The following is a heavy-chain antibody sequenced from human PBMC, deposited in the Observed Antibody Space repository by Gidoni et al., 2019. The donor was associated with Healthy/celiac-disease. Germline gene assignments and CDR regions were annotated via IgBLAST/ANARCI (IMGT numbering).Heavy chain of an antibody. J-gene: IGHJ4*02. V-gene: IGHV3-33*01. CDR1: GFPFSSYG. Sequence: QVQLVESGGGVVQPGRSLRLSCAASGFPFSSYGMHWVRQAPGMGLEWVAVIWYDGSNKYYADSVKGRFTISRDNSKNTLYLQMNSLRAEDTAVYYCARDRVVTRSFDYWGQGTLVTVSS. D-gene: IGHD2-21*02. CDR3: ARDRVVTRSFDY. CDR2: IWYDGSNK.